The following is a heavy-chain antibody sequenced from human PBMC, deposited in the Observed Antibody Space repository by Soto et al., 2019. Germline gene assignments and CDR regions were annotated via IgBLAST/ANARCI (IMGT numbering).Heavy chain of an antibody. CDR2: FDPEDGET. V-gene: IGHV1-24*01. J-gene: IGHJ1*01. CDR3: ATHDTMFGVVPRDQWYFQH. CDR1: GYTLTELS. D-gene: IGHD3-3*01. Sequence: ASVKVSCKVSGYTLTELSMHWVRQAPGKGLEWMGGFDPEDGETIYAQKFQGRVTMTEGTSTDTAYMELSSLRSEDTAVYYCATHDTMFGVVPRDQWYFQHWGQGTLVTVSS.